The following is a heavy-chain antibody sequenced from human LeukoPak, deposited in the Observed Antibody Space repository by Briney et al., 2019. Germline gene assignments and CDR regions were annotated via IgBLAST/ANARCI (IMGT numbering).Heavy chain of an antibody. V-gene: IGHV3-23*01. CDR2: ISRSGDST. J-gene: IGHJ4*02. Sequence: PGGSLRHSFVACGFTFSTYAMTWVGQAAARRLEWVSAISRSGDSTYYADSVNGRLTISRDNSENTMYLQMNSLRAEDTAVYYCSFERERSGRGSGWRIFDYRGQGTLVTVS. CDR1: GFTFSTYA. CDR3: SFERERSGRGSGWRIFDY. D-gene: IGHD6-19*01.